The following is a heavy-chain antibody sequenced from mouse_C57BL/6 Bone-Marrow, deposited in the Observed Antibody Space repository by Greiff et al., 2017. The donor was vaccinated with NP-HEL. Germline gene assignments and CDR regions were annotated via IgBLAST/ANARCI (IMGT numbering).Heavy chain of an antibody. Sequence: VKLVESGGDLVKPGGSLKLSCAASGFTFSSYGMSWVRQTPDKRLEWVATISSGGSYTYYPDSVKGRFTISRDNAKNTLYLQMSSLKSEDTAMYYCARPYDGYYVDYWGQGTTLTVSS. CDR2: ISSGGSYT. J-gene: IGHJ2*01. D-gene: IGHD2-3*01. CDR3: ARPYDGYYVDY. V-gene: IGHV5-6*02. CDR1: GFTFSSYG.